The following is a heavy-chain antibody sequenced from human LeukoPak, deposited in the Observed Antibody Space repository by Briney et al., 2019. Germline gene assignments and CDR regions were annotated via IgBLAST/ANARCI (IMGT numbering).Heavy chain of an antibody. D-gene: IGHD2-8*01. CDR3: ARDLLMVYAAIDY. V-gene: IGHV3-48*01. Sequence: PGGSLRLSCAASGFTFSSYSMNWVRQAPGKGLEWVSYISSSSSNIYYADSVKGRYTISRDNAKNSLYLQINSLRAEDTAVYYCARDLLMVYAAIDYWGQGTLVTVSS. CDR1: GFTFSSYS. J-gene: IGHJ4*02. CDR2: ISSSSSNI.